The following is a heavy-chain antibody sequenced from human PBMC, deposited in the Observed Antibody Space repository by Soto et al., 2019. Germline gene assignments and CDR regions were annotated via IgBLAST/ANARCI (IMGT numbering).Heavy chain of an antibody. CDR2: ISGSGST. D-gene: IGHD5-12*01. J-gene: IGHJ4*02. Sequence: GRSVITSCASSGSTSSNNSMNWVRQAPGKGLEWVSAISGSGSTYYADSVKGRFTISRDNSKNTLYLQMNSLRAEDTAVYYCAKVPLRLDYFDYWGPGT. CDR1: GSTSSNNS. CDR3: AKVPLRLDYFDY. V-gene: IGHV3-23*01.